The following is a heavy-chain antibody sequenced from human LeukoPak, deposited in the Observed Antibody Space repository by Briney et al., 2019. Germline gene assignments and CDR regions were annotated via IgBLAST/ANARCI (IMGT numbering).Heavy chain of an antibody. CDR3: ARQAATLVTNAIDI. V-gene: IGHV1-46*01. CDR2: INPGGGIT. Sequence: ASVTVSCKASGYTFTSYNIHWARQAPGQGLEWVGIINPGGGITSYAKRFQGRLTVTRDTSTRTVYMELWSLRSEDTAVYYCARQAATLVTNAIDIWGQGTLVTVSS. J-gene: IGHJ3*02. D-gene: IGHD5-18*01. CDR1: GYTFTSYN.